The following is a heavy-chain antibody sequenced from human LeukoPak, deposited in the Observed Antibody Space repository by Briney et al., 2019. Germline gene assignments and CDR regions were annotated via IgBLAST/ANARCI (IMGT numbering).Heavy chain of an antibody. CDR2: VYSIGST. CDR3: ASDTAMATGAFDI. J-gene: IGHJ3*02. V-gene: IGHV4-4*07. CDR1: GGSISSYY. Sequence: SETLSLTCTVSGGSISSYYWSWIRQSAGKGLEWIGRVYSIGSTNYNPSLKSRVTISVDTSKNQFSLKLSSVTAADTAVYYCASDTAMATGAFDIWGQGTMVTVSS. D-gene: IGHD5-18*01.